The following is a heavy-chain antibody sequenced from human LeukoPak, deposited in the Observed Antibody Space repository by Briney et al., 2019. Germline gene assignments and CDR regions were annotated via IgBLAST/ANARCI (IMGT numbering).Heavy chain of an antibody. CDR1: GFTFSSYW. Sequence: GGSLRLSCAASGFTFSSYWMSWVRQAPGKGLEWVANIKQDGSEKYYVDSVKGRFTISRDNAKNSLCLQMNSLRAEDTAVYYCARGLIAAAGTGYYYYHGMDAWGQGTTVTVSS. D-gene: IGHD6-13*01. CDR2: IKQDGSEK. CDR3: ARGLIAAAGTGYYYYHGMDA. J-gene: IGHJ6*02. V-gene: IGHV3-7*04.